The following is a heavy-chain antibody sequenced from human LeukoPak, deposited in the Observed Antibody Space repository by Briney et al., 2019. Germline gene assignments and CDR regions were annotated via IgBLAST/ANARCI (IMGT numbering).Heavy chain of an antibody. CDR2: INTNTGNP. J-gene: IGHJ4*02. CDR3: AKVSRHWDITAGGRQFDY. D-gene: IGHD6-13*01. Sequence: AASVKVSCKASGYTFTSYAMNWVRQAPGQGLEWMGWINTNTGNPTYAQGFTGRFVFSLDTSVSTAYLQISSLKAEDTAVYYCAKVSRHWDITAGGRQFDYWGQGTQVTVSS. CDR1: GYTFTSYA. V-gene: IGHV7-4-1*02.